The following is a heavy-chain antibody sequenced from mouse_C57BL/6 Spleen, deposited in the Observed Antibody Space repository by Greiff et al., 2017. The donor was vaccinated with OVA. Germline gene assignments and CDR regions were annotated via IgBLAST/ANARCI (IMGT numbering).Heavy chain of an antibody. CDR2: IYPRSGNT. V-gene: IGHV1-81*01. J-gene: IGHJ2*01. Sequence: VHLVESGAELARPGASVKLSCKASGYTFTSYGISWVKQRTGQGLEWIGEIYPRSGNTYYNEKFKGKATLTADKSSSTAYMELRSLTSEDSAVYFCARCGYDGSYYFDYWGQGTTLTVSS. CDR3: ARCGYDGSYYFDY. D-gene: IGHD2-2*01. CDR1: GYTFTSYG.